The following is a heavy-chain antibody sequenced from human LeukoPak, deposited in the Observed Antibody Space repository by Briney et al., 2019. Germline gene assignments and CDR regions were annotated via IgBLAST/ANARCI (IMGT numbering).Heavy chain of an antibody. Sequence: ASVKVSCKASGYTFTSYDINWVRQATGQGLEWMGWMNPNSGNTGYAQKFQGRVTITRNTSISTAYMELSSLRSEDTAVYYCARGGVVVPAADNWFDPWGQGTLVTVSS. CDR2: MNPNSGNT. V-gene: IGHV1-8*03. D-gene: IGHD2-2*01. J-gene: IGHJ5*02. CDR1: GYTFTSYD. CDR3: ARGGVVVPAADNWFDP.